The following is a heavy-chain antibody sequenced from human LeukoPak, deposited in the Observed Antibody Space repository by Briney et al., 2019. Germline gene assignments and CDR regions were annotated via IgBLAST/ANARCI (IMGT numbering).Heavy chain of an antibody. CDR1: GFTFSSSW. CDR3: ARDRGWYHADS. D-gene: IGHD6-19*01. Sequence: GGSLRLSCAASGFTFSSSWMGWARQAPGKGLEWVANIKEDGSWKHYAVSVQGRFTISRDNAKNSLYLQMNSLRAEDTAIYYCARDRGWYHADSWGQGTLVTVSS. CDR2: IKEDGSWK. V-gene: IGHV3-7*01. J-gene: IGHJ4*02.